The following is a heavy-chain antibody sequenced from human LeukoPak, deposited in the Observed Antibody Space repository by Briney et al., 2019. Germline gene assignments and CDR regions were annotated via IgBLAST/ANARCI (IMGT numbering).Heavy chain of an antibody. Sequence: GGSLRLSCAASGFTASSNYMSWVRQAPGKGLEWVSVFFSDGTTYYADSVKGRLTISRDNSKNTLYLQMNGLRAEDTAVYYCAKDLRVTVYWGQGTLVTVSS. CDR3: AKDLRVTVY. CDR2: FFSDGTT. D-gene: IGHD2-21*02. CDR1: GFTASSNY. V-gene: IGHV3-53*01. J-gene: IGHJ4*02.